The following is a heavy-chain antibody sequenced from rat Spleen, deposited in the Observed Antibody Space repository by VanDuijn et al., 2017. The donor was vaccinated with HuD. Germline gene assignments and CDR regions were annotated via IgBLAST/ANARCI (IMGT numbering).Heavy chain of an antibody. CDR3: ATDYFGGYVLDA. Sequence: EVQLVESDGGLVQTGRSLKLSCAASGFTFRNYGMHWIRQAPTKGLEWVASISPSGGNTYYRDSVKGRFTISRDNEKITLYLQMDSLRSEDTATYYCATDYFGGYVLDAWGQGTSVTVSS. D-gene: IGHD1-11*01. CDR2: ISPSGGNT. V-gene: IGHV5-19*01. CDR1: GFTFRNYG. J-gene: IGHJ4*01.